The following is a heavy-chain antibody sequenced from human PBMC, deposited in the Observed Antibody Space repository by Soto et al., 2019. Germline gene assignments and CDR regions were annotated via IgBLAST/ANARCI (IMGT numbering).Heavy chain of an antibody. Sequence: SETLSLTCTVSGGSISSGGYYWSWIRQHPGKGLEWIGYIYYSGSTYYNPSLKSRVTISVDTSKNQFSLKLSSVTAADTAVYYCARARYYYDSSGYYCFDYWGQGTLVTVSS. CDR2: IYYSGST. CDR1: GGSISSGGYY. D-gene: IGHD3-22*01. V-gene: IGHV4-31*03. CDR3: ARARYYYDSSGYYCFDY. J-gene: IGHJ4*02.